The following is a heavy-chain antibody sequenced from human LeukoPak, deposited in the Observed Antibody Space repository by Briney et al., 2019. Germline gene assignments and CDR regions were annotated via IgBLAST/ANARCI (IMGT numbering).Heavy chain of an antibody. CDR1: GGSFSGYY. CDR2: INHSGST. Sequence: SETLSLTCAVYGGSFSGYYWSWIRQPPGKGLEWIGEINHSGSTNYNPSLKSRVTISVDTSENQFSLKLSPVTAADTAVYYCATRIPAVAGSFDPWGQGTLVTVSS. D-gene: IGHD6-19*01. V-gene: IGHV4-34*01. J-gene: IGHJ5*01. CDR3: ATRIPAVAGSFDP.